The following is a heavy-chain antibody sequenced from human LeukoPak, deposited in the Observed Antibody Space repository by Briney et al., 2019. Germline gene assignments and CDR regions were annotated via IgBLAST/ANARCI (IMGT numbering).Heavy chain of an antibody. J-gene: IGHJ4*02. CDR1: GGSFSGYY. V-gene: IGHV4-34*01. Sequence: SETLSLTCAVYGGSFSGYYWSWIRQPPGKGLEWIGSIYYSGSTYYNPSLKSRVTISVDTSKNQFSLKLSSVTAADTAVYYCARRGSSWSTDYYFDYWGQGTLVTVSS. CDR2: IYYSGST. D-gene: IGHD6-13*01. CDR3: ARRGSSWSTDYYFDY.